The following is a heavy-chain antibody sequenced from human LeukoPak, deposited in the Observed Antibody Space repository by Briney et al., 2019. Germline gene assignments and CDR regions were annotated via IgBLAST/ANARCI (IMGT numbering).Heavy chain of an antibody. CDR2: ISGRTCTT. CDR1: GFTFDTYA. V-gene: IGHV3-23*01. CDR3: AKINSRDGYDYDSFDY. J-gene: IGHJ4*02. D-gene: IGHD5-24*01. Sequence: GGSLTLSCAASGFTFDTYAMTWVRQAPGKGLEWVSSISGRTCTTYYADSVKGHFTISRDSSKTTLYLQMNSLRAEDTAVYYCAKINSRDGYDYDSFDYWGQGTLVTVSS.